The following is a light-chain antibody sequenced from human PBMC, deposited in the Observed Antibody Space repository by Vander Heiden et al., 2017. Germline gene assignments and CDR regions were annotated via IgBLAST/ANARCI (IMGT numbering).Light chain of an antibody. CDR2: DAS. CDR1: QSVSSY. J-gene: IGKJ2*01. CDR3: KQRSNWPPYT. Sequence: EIVLTQSPATLSLSPGERATLSCRASQSVSSYLAWYQQKPGQAPRLLIYDASNRATGIPARFSGSGSGTDFTLTISSLEPEDFAVYYCKQRSNWPPYTFGKGTKLEIK. V-gene: IGKV3-11*01.